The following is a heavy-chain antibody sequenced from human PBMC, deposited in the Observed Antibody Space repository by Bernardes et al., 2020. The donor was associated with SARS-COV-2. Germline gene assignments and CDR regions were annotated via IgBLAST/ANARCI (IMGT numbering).Heavy chain of an antibody. CDR2: FDPEDGET. V-gene: IGHV1-24*01. D-gene: IGHD6-13*01. J-gene: IGHJ5*02. CDR1: GYTLTELS. Sequence: ASVKVSCKVSGYTLTELSMHWVRQAPGKGLEWMGGFDPEDGETIYAQKFQGRVTMTEDTSTDTAYMELSSLRSEDTAVYYCATAPAAGTRAVNWFDPWGQGTLVTVSS. CDR3: ATAPAAGTRAVNWFDP.